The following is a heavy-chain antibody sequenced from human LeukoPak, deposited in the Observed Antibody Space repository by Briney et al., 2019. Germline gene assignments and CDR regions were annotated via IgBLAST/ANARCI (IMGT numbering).Heavy chain of an antibody. CDR3: ARGDAGRDAFNI. D-gene: IGHD3-16*01. V-gene: IGHV4-61*05. Sequence: SETLSLTCTVSGGSISGSDYYWSWIRQPPGKGLEWIGYIYYSGSTNYNPSLKSRVTISVDTSKNQFSLKLSSVTAADTAVYYCARGDAGRDAFNIGAKGKRAPVFS. J-gene: IGHJ3*02. CDR1: GGSISGSDYY. CDR2: IYYSGST.